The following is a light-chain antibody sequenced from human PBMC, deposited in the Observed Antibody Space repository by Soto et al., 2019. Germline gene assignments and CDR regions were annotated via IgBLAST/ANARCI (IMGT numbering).Light chain of an antibody. CDR1: SSDVGGYNY. V-gene: IGLV2-14*01. Sequence: QSALTQPASVSGSPGQSITISCTGTSSDVGGYNYVSWYQQHPGKAPKLMIYDVSNRPSGVSDRFSGSKSGNTASLTISGLQAEDVADYYCSSYTSRSTYVSGTGTNVTV. J-gene: IGLJ1*01. CDR3: SSYTSRSTYV. CDR2: DVS.